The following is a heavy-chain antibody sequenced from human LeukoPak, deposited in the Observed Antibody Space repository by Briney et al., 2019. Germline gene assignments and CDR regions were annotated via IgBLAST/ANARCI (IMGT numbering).Heavy chain of an antibody. J-gene: IGHJ4*02. CDR1: GYTFTNFG. CDR3: ARDCSRNGYYCY. V-gene: IGHV1-18*01. Sequence: GASVKVSCKASGYTFTNFGISWVRQAPGQGLEWMGWISTYNDNTNYAQKLQGRVAMTTDTTTSTAYIELRSLRSDDTAVYYCARDCSRNGYYCYWGQGTLVTVSS. CDR2: ISTYNDNT. D-gene: IGHD3-22*01.